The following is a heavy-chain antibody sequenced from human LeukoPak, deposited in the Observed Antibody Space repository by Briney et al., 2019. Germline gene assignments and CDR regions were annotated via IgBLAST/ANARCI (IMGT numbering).Heavy chain of an antibody. Sequence: PSQTLSLTCTVSGGSISSGGYYWSWIRQHPGKGLEWIVYIYYSGSTYYNPSLKSRVTISVDTSKNQFSLKLTSVTAADTAVYYCARAKRDGYNLADYWGQGTLVIVSS. D-gene: IGHD5-24*01. CDR3: ARAKRDGYNLADY. J-gene: IGHJ4*02. V-gene: IGHV4-31*03. CDR2: IYYSGST. CDR1: GGSISSGGYY.